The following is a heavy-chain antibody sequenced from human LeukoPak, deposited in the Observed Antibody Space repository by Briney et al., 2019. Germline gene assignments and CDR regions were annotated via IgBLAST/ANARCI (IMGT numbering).Heavy chain of an antibody. CDR1: GFTFSSYG. Sequence: PGGSLRLSCAASGFTFSSYGMHWVRQAPGKGLEWVAFIRYGGSNKYYADSVKGRFTISRDNSKNTLYLQMNSLRAEDTGVYYCANLPYNWNTHFDDYWGHGTLVTVSS. J-gene: IGHJ4*01. CDR3: ANLPYNWNTHFDDY. D-gene: IGHD1-1*01. CDR2: IRYGGSNK. V-gene: IGHV3-30*02.